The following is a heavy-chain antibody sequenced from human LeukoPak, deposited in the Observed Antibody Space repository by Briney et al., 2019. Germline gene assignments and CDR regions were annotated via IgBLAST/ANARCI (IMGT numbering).Heavy chain of an antibody. D-gene: IGHD6-6*01. J-gene: IGHJ6*02. CDR2: IYYSGST. CDR1: GGSISSYY. V-gene: IGHV4-59*01. CDR3: ARDSSSIGMDV. Sequence: PSETLSLTCTVSGGSISSYYWTWIRQPPGKGLEWIGYIYYSGSTNYNPSLKSRVTILVDTSKNQFSLKLSSVTAADTAVYYCARDSSSIGMDVWGQGTTVTVSS.